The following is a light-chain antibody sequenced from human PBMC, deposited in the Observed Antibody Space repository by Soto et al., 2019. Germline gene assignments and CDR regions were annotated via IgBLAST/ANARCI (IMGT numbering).Light chain of an antibody. CDR2: DVT. Sequence: QSVLTQPASVSGSPGQSITLLCTGTSSDFGIYNSVSWYQQHPGKAPKLMIHDVTNRPSGVSDRFSGSKSGNTASLTISGLQAEDVADYDCSSYSSSSSYVSGTGSKVTV. CDR1: SSDFGIYNS. J-gene: IGLJ1*01. V-gene: IGLV2-14*01. CDR3: SSYSSSSSYV.